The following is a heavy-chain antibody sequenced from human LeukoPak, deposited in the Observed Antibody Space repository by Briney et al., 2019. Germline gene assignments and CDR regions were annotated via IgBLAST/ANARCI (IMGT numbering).Heavy chain of an antibody. J-gene: IGHJ4*02. CDR2: INHSGST. CDR3: ANQYSSSWCYFDY. Sequence: SETLSLTCAAYGGSFSGYYWSWIRQPPGKGLEWIGGINHSGSTNYNPSLKSRVTISVDTSKNQFSLKLSSVTAADTAVYYCANQYSSSWCYFDYWGQGTLVTVSS. D-gene: IGHD6-13*01. CDR1: GGSFSGYY. V-gene: IGHV4-34*01.